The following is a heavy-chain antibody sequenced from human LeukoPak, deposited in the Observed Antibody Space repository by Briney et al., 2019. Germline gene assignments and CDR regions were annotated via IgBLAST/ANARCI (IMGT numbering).Heavy chain of an antibody. CDR3: ARDSYCGGDCYWSLGYYGMDV. D-gene: IGHD2-21*02. CDR1: GGSISSYY. CDR2: IYYSGSA. Sequence: PSETLSLTCTVSGGSISSYYWSWIRQPPGKGLEWIGYIYYSGSANYNPSLKSRVTISVDTSKNQFSLKLSSVTAADTAVYYCARDSYCGGDCYWSLGYYGMDVWGQGTTVTVSS. V-gene: IGHV4-59*01. J-gene: IGHJ6*02.